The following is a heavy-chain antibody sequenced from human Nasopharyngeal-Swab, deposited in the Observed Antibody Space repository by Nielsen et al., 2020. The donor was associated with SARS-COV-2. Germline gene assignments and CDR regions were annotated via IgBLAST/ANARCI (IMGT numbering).Heavy chain of an antibody. J-gene: IGHJ4*02. CDR3: ARGPIRGYSYGFGYFDY. D-gene: IGHD5-18*01. CDR2: IYHSGST. V-gene: IGHV4-38-2*02. Sequence: SETLSLTCTVSGYSISSGYYWGWIRQPPGKGLEWIGSIYHSGSTNYNPSLKSRVTISVDTSKNQFSLKLSSVTAADTAVYYCARGPIRGYSYGFGYFDYWGQGTLVTVSS. CDR1: GYSISSGYY.